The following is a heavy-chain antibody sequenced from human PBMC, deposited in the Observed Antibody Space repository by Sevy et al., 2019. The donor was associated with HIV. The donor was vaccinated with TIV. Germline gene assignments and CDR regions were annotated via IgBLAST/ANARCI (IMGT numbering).Heavy chain of an antibody. CDR2: ISYDGSNK. D-gene: IGHD2-15*01. CDR3: ARGQGAVVIVAATLFEY. V-gene: IGHV3-30*04. CDR1: GFTFSSYA. Sequence: GGSLRLSCAASGFTFSSYAMHWVRQAPGKGLEWVAVISYDGSNKYYADSVKGRFTISRDNSKNTLYLEMNSLRTEDTAVYYCARGQGAVVIVAATLFEYWGQGTLVTVSS. J-gene: IGHJ4*02.